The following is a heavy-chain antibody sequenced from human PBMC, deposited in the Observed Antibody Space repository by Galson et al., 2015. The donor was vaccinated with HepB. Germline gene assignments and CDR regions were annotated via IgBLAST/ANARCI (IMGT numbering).Heavy chain of an antibody. D-gene: IGHD2-15*01. CDR1: GVIFSTYS. V-gene: IGHV3-30-3*02. CDR2: ISYDGSKT. J-gene: IGHJ4*02. CDR3: SKSRGRFDSGFAY. Sequence: SLRLACAASGVIFSTYSLFWVRQAPGKGLEWVALISYDGSKTFYADSVKGRFSISRDNSKNTLFLQMKSLKTDDTAVYYCSKSRGRFDSGFAYWGQGTLRPVSS.